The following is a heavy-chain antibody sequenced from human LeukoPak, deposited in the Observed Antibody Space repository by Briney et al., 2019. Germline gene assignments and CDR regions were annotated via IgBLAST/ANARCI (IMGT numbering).Heavy chain of an antibody. Sequence: GASVKVSCKASGYTFTAYYMHWVRQAPGQGLEWMGRINPNSGGTNYAQKFQGRVTMTRDTSISTAYMELSRLKSDDTAVYYCARGYYDGSDFEYFQHWGQGTLVTVSS. CDR2: INPNSGGT. J-gene: IGHJ1*01. D-gene: IGHD3-22*01. CDR1: GYTFTAYY. V-gene: IGHV1-2*06. CDR3: ARGYYDGSDFEYFQH.